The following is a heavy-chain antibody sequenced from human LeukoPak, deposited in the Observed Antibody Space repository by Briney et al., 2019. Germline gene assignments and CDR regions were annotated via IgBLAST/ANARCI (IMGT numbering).Heavy chain of an antibody. V-gene: IGHV3-53*01. CDR2: IYSGGST. D-gene: IGHD2-8*01. CDR3: ARMGVLSRFAFDI. CDR1: GFTVSSNY. Sequence: GGSLRLSCAASGFTVSSNYMSWVRQAPGKGLEWVSVIYSGGSTYYADSVKGRFTISRDNSKNTLYLQMNSLRAEDTAVYYCARMGVLSRFAFDIWGQGTMVTASS. J-gene: IGHJ3*02.